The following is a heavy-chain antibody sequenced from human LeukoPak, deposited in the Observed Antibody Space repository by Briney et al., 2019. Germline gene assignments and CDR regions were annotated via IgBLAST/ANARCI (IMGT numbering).Heavy chain of an antibody. CDR1: GYSISSGYY. D-gene: IGHD4-23*01. CDR3: ASDIYGAVVTYY. Sequence: SETLSLTCTVSGYSISSGYYWGWIRQPPGKGLEWIGSIYYSGSTYYNPSLKSRVTISVDTSKNQFSLKLSSVTAADTAVYYCASDIYGAVVTYYWGQGTLVTVSS. CDR2: IYYSGST. J-gene: IGHJ4*02. V-gene: IGHV4-38-2*02.